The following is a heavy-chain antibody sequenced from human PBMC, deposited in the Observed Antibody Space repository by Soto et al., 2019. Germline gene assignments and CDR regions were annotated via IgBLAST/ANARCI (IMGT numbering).Heavy chain of an antibody. V-gene: IGHV4-34*01. CDR3: ARRRITMVRGAFDP. Sequence: PSETLSLTCAVYGGSFSGYYWSWIRQPPGKGLEWIGEINHSGSTNYNPSLKSRVTISVDTSKNQFSLKLSSVTAADTAVYYCARRRITMVRGAFDPWGQGTLVTVSS. CDR2: INHSGST. D-gene: IGHD3-10*01. J-gene: IGHJ5*02. CDR1: GGSFSGYY.